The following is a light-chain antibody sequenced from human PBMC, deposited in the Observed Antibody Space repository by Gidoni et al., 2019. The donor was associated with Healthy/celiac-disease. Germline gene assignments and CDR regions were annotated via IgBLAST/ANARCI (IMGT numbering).Light chain of an antibody. J-gene: IGKJ2*01. V-gene: IGKV3-15*01. CDR3: QQYNNWPPYT. CDR1: QSVNSN. CDR2: GAS. Sequence: EIVMTQSPATPSVSPGERATLSCRASQSVNSNFVWYQQKPGQAPRLLSYGASTRATGIPARFSGSGLGTEVTLTISSLQSEDFAGYYCQQYNNWPPYTFGQGTKLEIK.